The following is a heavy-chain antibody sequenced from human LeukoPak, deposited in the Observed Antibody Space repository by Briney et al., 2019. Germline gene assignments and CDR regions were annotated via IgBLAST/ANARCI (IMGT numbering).Heavy chain of an antibody. J-gene: IGHJ4*02. CDR2: ISGSGGST. D-gene: IGHD3-22*01. CDR3: ARGSSSALYYYDSSGYSPLGY. CDR1: GFTFSSYA. V-gene: IGHV3-23*01. Sequence: GGSLRLSCAASGFTFSSYAMSWVRQAPGKGLEWVSAISGSGGSTYYADSVKGRFTISRDNSKNTLYLQMNSLRAEDTAVYYCARGSSSALYYYDSSGYSPLGYWGQGTLVTVSS.